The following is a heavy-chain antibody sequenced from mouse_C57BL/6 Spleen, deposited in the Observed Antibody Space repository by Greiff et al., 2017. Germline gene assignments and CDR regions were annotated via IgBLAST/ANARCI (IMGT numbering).Heavy chain of an antibody. Sequence: EVQVVESGGGLVKPGGSLKLSCAASGFTFSSYTMSWVRQTPEKRLEWVATISGGGGNTYYPDSVKGRFTISRDNAKNTLYLQMSSLRSEDTALYYCARGTLQGFAYWGQGTLVTVSA. CDR1: GFTFSSYT. CDR2: ISGGGGNT. J-gene: IGHJ3*01. CDR3: ARGTLQGFAY. V-gene: IGHV5-9*01.